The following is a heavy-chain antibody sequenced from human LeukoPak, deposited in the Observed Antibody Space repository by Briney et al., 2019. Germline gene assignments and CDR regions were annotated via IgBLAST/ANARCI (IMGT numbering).Heavy chain of an antibody. D-gene: IGHD5-12*01. CDR1: GFIFSQYS. Sequence: GGSLRLSCAASGFIFSQYSMNWVRQAPGKGLEWVSHIRSSSETFYADSVKGRFTISRDNARNSLYLQMNNLRGEDTAIYYCARDAGNSGYGCDLWGQGTLVTVPS. V-gene: IGHV3-48*01. J-gene: IGHJ5*02. CDR3: ARDAGNSGYGCDL. CDR2: IRSSSET.